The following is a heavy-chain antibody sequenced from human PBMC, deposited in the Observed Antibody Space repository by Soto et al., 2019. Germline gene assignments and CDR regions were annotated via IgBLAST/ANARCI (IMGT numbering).Heavy chain of an antibody. CDR3: ARDVSSDTTGFRGYDL. CDR1: GGTVSSYA. V-gene: IGHV1-69*01. J-gene: IGHJ4*02. D-gene: IGHD3-10*01. CDR2: ISPIFVSA. Sequence: QLHLVQSGAEVKKAGSSVKVSCKASGGTVSSYAITWVRQAPGKGLEWMGDISPIFVSAHYAPKFQGRITITADESTSTAYMELSGLTSEDTDIYFCARDVSSDTTGFRGYDLWGQGTQVTVSS.